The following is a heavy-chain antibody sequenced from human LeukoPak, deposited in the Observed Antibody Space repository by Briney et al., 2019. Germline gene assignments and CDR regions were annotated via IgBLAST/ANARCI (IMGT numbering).Heavy chain of an antibody. D-gene: IGHD2-15*01. V-gene: IGHV5-51*01. CDR2: IYTGDSDT. Sequence: GESLKISCKGSGYRFNTYWIGWVRQMPGKGLEWMGIIYTGDSDTRYSPSFEGQVTISADKSISTAYLQWSSLKASDTAMYYCATGGYCSGGSCYSFFDYWGQGTLVTVSS. CDR1: GYRFNTYW. CDR3: ATGGYCSGGSCYSFFDY. J-gene: IGHJ4*02.